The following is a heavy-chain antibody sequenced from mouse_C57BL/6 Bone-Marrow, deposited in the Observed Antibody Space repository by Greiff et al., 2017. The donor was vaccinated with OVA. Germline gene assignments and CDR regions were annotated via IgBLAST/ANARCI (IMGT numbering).Heavy chain of an antibody. V-gene: IGHV1-15*01. D-gene: IGHD2-2*01. Sequence: VQLQQSGAELVRPGASVTLSCKASGYTFPDYEMHWVKQTPVHGLEWIGAIDPETGGTASHQKFKGKAILTADKSSSTAYMELRSLTSEDSAVYYCTRRSYGYDWFAYWGQGTLVTVSA. CDR3: TRRSYGYDWFAY. CDR1: GYTFPDYE. J-gene: IGHJ3*01. CDR2: IDPETGGT.